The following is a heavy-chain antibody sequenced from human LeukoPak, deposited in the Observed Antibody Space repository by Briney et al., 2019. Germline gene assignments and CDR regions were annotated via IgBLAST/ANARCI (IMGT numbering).Heavy chain of an antibody. CDR2: INPSGGST. D-gene: IGHD3-9*01. V-gene: IGHV1-46*01. CDR1: GYTFTSYY. Sequence: ASVKVSCRASGYTFTSYYMHWVRQAPGQGLEWMGIINPSGGSTSYAQKFQGRVTMTRDTSISTAYMELSRLRSDDTAVYYCAKGDILTGLYYYYMDVWGKGTTVTISS. CDR3: AKGDILTGLYYYYMDV. J-gene: IGHJ6*03.